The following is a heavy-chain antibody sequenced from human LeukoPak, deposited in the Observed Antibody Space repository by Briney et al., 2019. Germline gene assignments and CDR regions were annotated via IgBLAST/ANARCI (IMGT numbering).Heavy chain of an antibody. CDR3: AKGGYYDYYMDV. CDR2: ISYDGSNK. CDR1: GFSFSSYV. J-gene: IGHJ6*03. Sequence: GKSLRLSCAASGFSFSSYVMHWVRQAPGKGLEWVAVISYDGSNKNYADSVKGRFTISRDNFKNTLYLQMNSLRAEDTAVYYCAKGGYYDYYMDVWGKGTTVTISS. V-gene: IGHV3-30*04.